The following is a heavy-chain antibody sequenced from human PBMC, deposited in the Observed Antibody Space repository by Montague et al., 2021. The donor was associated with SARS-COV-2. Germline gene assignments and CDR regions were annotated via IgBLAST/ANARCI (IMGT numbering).Heavy chain of an antibody. V-gene: IGHV4-39*01. CDR3: ARGLDP. CDR1: GGSISGSSYY. CDR2: IYYSGST. Sequence: ETLSLTCTVSGGSISGSSYYWGWIRQPPGKGLEWIGSIYYSGSTYYNPSLKSRVTISVDTSKNQFSLKLSSVTAADTAVYYCARGLDPWGQGTLVTVSS. J-gene: IGHJ5*02.